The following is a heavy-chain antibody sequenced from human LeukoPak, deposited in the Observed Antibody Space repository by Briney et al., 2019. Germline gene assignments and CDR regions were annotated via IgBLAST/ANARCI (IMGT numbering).Heavy chain of an antibody. CDR2: INHSGST. V-gene: IGHV4-34*01. Sequence: SETLSLTCAVYGGSFSGYYWSWIRRPPGKGLEWIGEINHSGSTNYNPSLKSRVTISVDTSKNQFSLKLSSVTAADTAVYYCARGWSGSYYGDWGQGTLVTVSS. CDR1: GGSFSGYY. J-gene: IGHJ4*02. D-gene: IGHD1-26*01. CDR3: ARGWSGSYYGD.